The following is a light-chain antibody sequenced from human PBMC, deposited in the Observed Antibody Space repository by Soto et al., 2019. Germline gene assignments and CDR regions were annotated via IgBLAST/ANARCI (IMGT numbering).Light chain of an antibody. CDR3: QQYIAYSYS. V-gene: IGKV3-20*01. CDR1: QSVISTY. J-gene: IGKJ2*01. Sequence: EIVLTQSPGTLSLSPGERASLSCRASQSVISTYLAWYQQKPGQAPRLLIYGTSSRATGIPDRFSGSGSGTDFTLTINRLEPEDFAVYYCQQYIAYSYSFGQGTKLEIK. CDR2: GTS.